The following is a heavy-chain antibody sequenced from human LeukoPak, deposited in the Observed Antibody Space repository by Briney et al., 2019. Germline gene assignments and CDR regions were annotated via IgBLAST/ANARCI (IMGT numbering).Heavy chain of an antibody. D-gene: IGHD6-19*01. J-gene: IGHJ6*02. CDR3: AKAMDSSGWKRQDYYGMDV. Sequence: GGSLRLSCAASGFTFSSYWMTWVRQAPGKGLEWVSAISGSGGSTYYADSVKGRFTISRDNSKNTLYLQMNSLRAEDTAVYYCAKAMDSSGWKRQDYYGMDVWGQGTTGTVSS. V-gene: IGHV3-23*01. CDR1: GFTFSSYW. CDR2: ISGSGGST.